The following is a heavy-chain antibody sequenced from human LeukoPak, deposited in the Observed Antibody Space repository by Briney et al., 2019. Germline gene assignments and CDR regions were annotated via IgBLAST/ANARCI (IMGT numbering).Heavy chain of an antibody. CDR2: IYASGST. D-gene: IGHD3-10*01. Sequence: PSETLSLTCTVSGGSISNYYWSWLRQPAGRGLEWIGRIYASGSTNYNPSLKSRVTMSVDTSNNQFSLNLSSVTAADTAVYYCARTSARGAQFDYWGQGTLVTVSS. J-gene: IGHJ4*02. CDR3: ARTSARGAQFDY. CDR1: GGSISNYY. V-gene: IGHV4-4*07.